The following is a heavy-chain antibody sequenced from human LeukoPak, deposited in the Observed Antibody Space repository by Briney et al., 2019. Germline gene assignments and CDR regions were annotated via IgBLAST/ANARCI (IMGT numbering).Heavy chain of an antibody. J-gene: IGHJ4*02. CDR1: GLTFGDNA. CDR2: ITSGGDYM. CDR3: ARVSIFGVVIANDY. V-gene: IGHV3-21*01. D-gene: IGHD3-16*02. Sequence: PGGSLRLSCTTSGLTFGDNAMSWVRQAPGKGLQWVSTITSGGDYMYYADSVKGRFTISRDDSKNSLYLHMNSLRAEDTAVYYCARVSIFGVVIANDYWGQGTVVTVSS.